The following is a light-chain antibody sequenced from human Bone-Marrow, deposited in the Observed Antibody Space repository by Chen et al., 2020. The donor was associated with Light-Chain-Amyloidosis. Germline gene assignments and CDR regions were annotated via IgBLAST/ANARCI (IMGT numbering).Light chain of an antibody. CDR1: NIGSKS. J-gene: IGLJ1*01. CDR3: QVWDSGSHHYV. Sequence: SYVLTQPPSVSVAPGRTATITCGGNNIGSKSVHWYQQKPGQAPVLVVYDDSDRRSGIPERFSGSNSGNTATLTISRVEAGHEADYYCQVWDSGSHHYVFGTGTKVTVL. V-gene: IGLV3-21*02. CDR2: DDS.